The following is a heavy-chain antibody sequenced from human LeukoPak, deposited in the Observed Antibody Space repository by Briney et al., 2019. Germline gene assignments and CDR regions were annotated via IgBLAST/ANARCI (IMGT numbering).Heavy chain of an antibody. D-gene: IGHD2-2*01. V-gene: IGHV3-30*04. CDR3: ARGSVIDWIVVVPAALDY. J-gene: IGHJ4*02. Sequence: PGRSLRLSCAASGFTFSSYAMHWVRQAPGKGLEWVAVISYDGSNKYYADSVKGRFTISRDNSKNTLYLQMNSLRAEDTAVYYCARGSVIDWIVVVPAALDYWDQGTLVTVSS. CDR2: ISYDGSNK. CDR1: GFTFSSYA.